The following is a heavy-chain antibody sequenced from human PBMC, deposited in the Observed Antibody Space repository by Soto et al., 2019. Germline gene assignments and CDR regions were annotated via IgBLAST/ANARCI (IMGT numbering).Heavy chain of an antibody. Sequence: EVQLVESGGGLVQPGGSLRLSCAASGFTFSSYSMNWVRQAPGKGLEWVSYISSSSSTIYYADSVKGRFTISRDNAKNSLYLQMNSLRDEDTAVYYCARDQRGRTIFGLVIIRSPDDAFDIWGQGTMVTVSS. CDR3: ARDQRGRTIFGLVIIRSPDDAFDI. CDR2: ISSSSSTI. V-gene: IGHV3-48*02. J-gene: IGHJ3*02. CDR1: GFTFSSYS. D-gene: IGHD3-3*01.